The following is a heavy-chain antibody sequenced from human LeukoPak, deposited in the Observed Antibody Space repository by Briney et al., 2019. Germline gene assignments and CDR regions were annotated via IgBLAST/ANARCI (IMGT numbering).Heavy chain of an antibody. Sequence: SETLSLTCTVSGGSITSDSYYWGWIRQPPGKGLEYIGNIYYSGSAYYNPSLKSRVTISVDTSKNQFSLKLSSVTAADTAVYYCARESVNPNWFDPWGQGTLVSVSS. CDR3: ARESVNPNWFDP. J-gene: IGHJ5*02. CDR1: GGSITSDSYY. D-gene: IGHD1-14*01. V-gene: IGHV4-39*07. CDR2: IYYSGSA.